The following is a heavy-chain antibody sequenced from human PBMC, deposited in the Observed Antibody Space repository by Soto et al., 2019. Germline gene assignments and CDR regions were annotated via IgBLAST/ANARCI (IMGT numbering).Heavy chain of an antibody. V-gene: IGHV3-23*01. J-gene: IGHJ6*02. D-gene: IGHD6-13*01. Sequence: EVPLLESGGGLVQPGGSLRLSCAASGFTFTTYAMSWVRQAPGKGLEWVSTISAGGGSTYSADSVKGRFTISRDNSKNTLYLQVNSLTAEDTATDFCARDRAPYSSSWYGMDVWGQGTTVTVSS. CDR3: ARDRAPYSSSWYGMDV. CDR2: ISAGGGST. CDR1: GFTFTTYA.